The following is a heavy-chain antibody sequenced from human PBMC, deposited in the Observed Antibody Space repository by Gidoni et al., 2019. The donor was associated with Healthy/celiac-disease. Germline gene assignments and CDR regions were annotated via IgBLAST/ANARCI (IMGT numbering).Heavy chain of an antibody. V-gene: IGHV1-2*02. CDR1: GYTSTGYY. J-gene: IGHJ5*02. Sequence: QVQLVQSGAEVKKPGASVKVSCKASGYTSTGYYMHWVRQAPGQGLEWMGWINPNSGGTNYAQKFQGRVTMTRDTSISTAYMELSRLRSDDTAVYYCARGECSGGSCYDRFDPWGQGTLVTVSS. CDR2: INPNSGGT. CDR3: ARGECSGGSCYDRFDP. D-gene: IGHD2-15*01.